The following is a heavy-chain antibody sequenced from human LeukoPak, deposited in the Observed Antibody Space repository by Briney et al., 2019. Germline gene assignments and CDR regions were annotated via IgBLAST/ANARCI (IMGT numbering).Heavy chain of an antibody. D-gene: IGHD5-18*01. CDR3: ARDQGLTAPPPYGLDV. CDR2: IIPVFNIT. Sequence: GASVKVSCKTSGGAFSSSAITWVRQAPGQGLEWMGRIIPVFNITTYAQKFQGSVTITADTSTSTVYMELSSLRSEETAVYYCARDQGLTAPPPYGLDVWGQGTAVIVSS. V-gene: IGHV1-69*04. J-gene: IGHJ6*02. CDR1: GGAFSSSA.